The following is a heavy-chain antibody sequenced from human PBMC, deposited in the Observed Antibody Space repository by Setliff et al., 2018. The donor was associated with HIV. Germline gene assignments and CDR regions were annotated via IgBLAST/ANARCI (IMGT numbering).Heavy chain of an antibody. V-gene: IGHV4-31*03. CDR1: GGSVNSATYY. CDR3: AREGKTAMVTKYDY. J-gene: IGHJ4*02. CDR2: IDYSGSA. D-gene: IGHD5-18*01. Sequence: PSETLSLTCTVSGGSVNSATYYWSWIRQHPGKGLEWIGNIDYSGSAFYNPSLKSRITISVDTSKNQFSLRMKSVTAADTAMYYCAREGKTAMVTKYDYWGQGTMVTVSS.